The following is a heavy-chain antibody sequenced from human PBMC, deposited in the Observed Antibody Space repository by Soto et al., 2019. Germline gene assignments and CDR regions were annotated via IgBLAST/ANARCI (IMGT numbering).Heavy chain of an antibody. Sequence: QVHLVQSGAAVKKPGASVKVSSKASGYPFTSYGVGWVRQTPGQALEWMGWISPHNGNTYYAQKYQAKLNMTTDTTTNSVYIELRSLRSDDTAVYYCARDQSFDRNYYYGIDVWVQWTTVTVSS. V-gene: IGHV1-18*01. CDR3: ARDQSFDRNYYYGIDV. CDR1: GYPFTSYG. J-gene: IGHJ6*02. CDR2: ISPHNGNT.